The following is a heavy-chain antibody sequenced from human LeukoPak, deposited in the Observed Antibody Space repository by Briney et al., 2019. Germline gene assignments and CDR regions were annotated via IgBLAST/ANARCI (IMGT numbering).Heavy chain of an antibody. CDR3: AKLCSTSCYGSGSLIDY. Sequence: GRSLRLSCAASGFTFSSYGMHCVRQAPGKGLEWVAVISYDGSNKYYADSVKGRFTISRDNSKNTLYLQMNSLRAEDTAVYYCAKLCSTSCYGSGSLIDYWGQGTLVTVSS. CDR1: GFTFSSYG. CDR2: ISYDGSNK. V-gene: IGHV3-30*18. J-gene: IGHJ4*02. D-gene: IGHD2-2*01.